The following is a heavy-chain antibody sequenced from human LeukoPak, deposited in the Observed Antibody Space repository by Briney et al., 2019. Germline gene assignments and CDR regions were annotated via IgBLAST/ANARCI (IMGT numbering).Heavy chain of an antibody. J-gene: IGHJ4*02. CDR2: IYSSGST. CDR1: GGAISSYY. CDR3: ARGVWSSGWSAYYFDY. D-gene: IGHD6-19*01. V-gene: IGHV4-59*01. Sequence: PSETQSLTCTVSGGAISSYYWSWIRRPPGKGLEWIANIYSSGSTNYSPSLRSRVTISVDTSKNQFSLKLTSVTAADTAVYYCARGVWSSGWSAYYFDYWGQGTLLTVSS.